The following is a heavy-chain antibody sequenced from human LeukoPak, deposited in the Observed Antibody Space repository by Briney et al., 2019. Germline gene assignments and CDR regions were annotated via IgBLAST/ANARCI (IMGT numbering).Heavy chain of an antibody. Sequence: ASVKVSCKASGYTFTGYYMHWVRQAPGQGLEWMGWINPNSGGTNYAQKFQGRVTMTRDTSISTAYMELSRLRSDYTTAYYCAISFCVVVTGRRLDAFDTWGQGTMVTVSS. V-gene: IGHV1-2*02. CDR3: AISFCVVVTGRRLDAFDT. D-gene: IGHD2-21*02. CDR2: INPNSGGT. CDR1: GYTFTGYY. J-gene: IGHJ3*02.